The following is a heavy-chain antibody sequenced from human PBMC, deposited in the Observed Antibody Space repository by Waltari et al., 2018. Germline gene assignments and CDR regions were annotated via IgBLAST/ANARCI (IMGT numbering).Heavy chain of an antibody. CDR2: INHSGST. J-gene: IGHJ6*03. V-gene: IGHV4-34*01. D-gene: IGHD3-3*01. CDR3: ARGLSNEDFWWGRGYYYYYMDV. Sequence: QVQLQQWGAGLLKPSETLSLTCAVYGGSFSGYYWSWIRQPPGKGREWIGEINHSGSTNHNPSLKSRVTISVDTSKNQFSLKLSSVTAADTAVYYCARGLSNEDFWWGRGYYYYYMDVWGKGTTVTISS. CDR1: GGSFSGYY.